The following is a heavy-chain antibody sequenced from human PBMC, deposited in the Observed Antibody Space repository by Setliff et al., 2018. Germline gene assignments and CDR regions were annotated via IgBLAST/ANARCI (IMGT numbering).Heavy chain of an antibody. CDR1: GFTFSTYA. CDR2: FYDSRGDT. CDR3: AKCTSWDSHYPYFDY. D-gene: IGHD4-4*01. J-gene: IGHJ4*02. Sequence: GGSLRLSCAASGFTFSTYAVSWVRQAPGKGLEWVSIFYDSRGDTYYADSVKGRFTVSKDNYKNTMYLQMNSLRDEDTAIYFCAKCTSWDSHYPYFDYWGQGALVTVSS. V-gene: IGHV3-23*03.